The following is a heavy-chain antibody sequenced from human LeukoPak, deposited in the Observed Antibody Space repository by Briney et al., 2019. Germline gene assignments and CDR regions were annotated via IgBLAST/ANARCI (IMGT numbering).Heavy chain of an antibody. V-gene: IGHV1-69*06. CDR1: GGTFSSYA. CDR2: IIPIFGTA. D-gene: IGHD3-10*01. CDR3: ARVNNRVTMVRGPVGWFDP. J-gene: IGHJ5*02. Sequence: ASVKVSCKASGGTFSSYAISWVRQAPGQGLEWMGGIIPIFGTANYAQKFQGRVTITADKSTSTAYMELSSLRSEDTAVYYCARVNNRVTMVRGPVGWFDPWGQGTQVTVSS.